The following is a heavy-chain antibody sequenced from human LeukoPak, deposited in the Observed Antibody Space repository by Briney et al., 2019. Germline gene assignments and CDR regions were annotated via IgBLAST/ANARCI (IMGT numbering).Heavy chain of an antibody. J-gene: IGHJ2*01. CDR2: INPSGGST. CDR1: GYTFTSYY. D-gene: IGHD6-19*01. V-gene: IGHV1-46*03. Sequence: ASVNVSCKASGYTFTSYYMHWVRQAPGQGLEWMGIINPSGGSTSYAQKFQGRVTMTRDTSTSTVYMELSSLRSEDTAVYYCARDYEPRRGWYGARDWYFDLWGRGTLVTVSS. CDR3: ARDYEPRRGWYGARDWYFDL.